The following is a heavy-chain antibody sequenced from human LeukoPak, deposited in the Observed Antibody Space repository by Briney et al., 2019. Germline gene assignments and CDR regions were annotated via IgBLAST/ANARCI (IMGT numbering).Heavy chain of an antibody. Sequence: GGSLRLSCAASGFTFSSYSMSWVRQAPGKGLEWVSIIYSGGSTYHADSVKGRFTISRDNSKNTLYLQMNSLRAEDTAVYYCARSSSSSWFYYFDHWGQGTLVTVPS. CDR2: IYSGGST. CDR3: ARSSSSSWFYYFDH. CDR1: GFTFSSYS. V-gene: IGHV3-53*01. D-gene: IGHD6-6*01. J-gene: IGHJ4*02.